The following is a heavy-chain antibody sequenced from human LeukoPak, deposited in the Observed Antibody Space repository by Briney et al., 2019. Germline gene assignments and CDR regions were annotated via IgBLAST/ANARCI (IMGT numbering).Heavy chain of an antibody. CDR2: IYYSGST. J-gene: IGHJ3*02. CDR1: GGSISSSSYY. Sequence: SETLSLTCTVSGGSISSSSYYWGWIRQPPGRGLEWIGSIYYSGSTSYNPSLKSRVTISVDTSKNQFSLKLSSVTAADTAVYYCARIVVVPAARPAFDIWGQGTMVTVSS. V-gene: IGHV4-39*01. CDR3: ARIVVVPAARPAFDI. D-gene: IGHD2-2*01.